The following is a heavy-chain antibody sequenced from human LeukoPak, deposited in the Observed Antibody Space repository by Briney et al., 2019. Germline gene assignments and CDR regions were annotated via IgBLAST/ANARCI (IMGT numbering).Heavy chain of an antibody. D-gene: IGHD6-13*01. V-gene: IGHV4-34*01. CDR3: ARVVSSISRNYYYYMDV. J-gene: IGHJ6*03. Sequence: SETLSLTCAVYGGSFSGYYWSWIRQPPGKGLERIGEINHSGSTNYNPSLKSRVTISVDTSKNQFSLKLSSVTAADTAVYYCARVVSSISRNYYYYMDVWGKGTTVTVSS. CDR2: INHSGST. CDR1: GGSFSGYY.